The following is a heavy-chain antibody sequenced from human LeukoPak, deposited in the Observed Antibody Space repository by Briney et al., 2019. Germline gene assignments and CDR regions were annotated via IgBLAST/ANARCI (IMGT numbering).Heavy chain of an antibody. Sequence: SESLSLTCTVSGGSVSSDTYYWSWIRQPPGKGLEYIGYIYNIGSTNYSPSLKSRVTISVDTSKNQFSLKLYSVTAADTAVYYCARRYSGYGNAFDIWGQGTMVTVSS. V-gene: IGHV4-61*01. D-gene: IGHD5-12*01. CDR2: IYNIGST. CDR1: GGSVSSDTYY. J-gene: IGHJ3*02. CDR3: ARRYSGYGNAFDI.